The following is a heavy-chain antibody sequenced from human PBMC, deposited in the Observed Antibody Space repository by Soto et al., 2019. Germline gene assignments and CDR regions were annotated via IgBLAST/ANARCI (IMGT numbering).Heavy chain of an antibody. V-gene: IGHV4-39*01. D-gene: IGHD4-17*01. CDR2: ISYSGIT. Sequence: QLQLQESGPGLVKPSETLSLTCTVSGGSISSSTYYWGWIRQPPGKGLEWIGTISYSGITFYDPSLKRRFPISVDTSINQFSLKLSSVTAADTAVYYCASLYGDYVSYWGQGTLVTVSS. J-gene: IGHJ4*02. CDR3: ASLYGDYVSY. CDR1: GGSISSSTYY.